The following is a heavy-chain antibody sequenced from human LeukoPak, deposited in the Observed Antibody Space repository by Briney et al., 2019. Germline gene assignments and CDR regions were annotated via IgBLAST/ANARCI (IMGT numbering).Heavy chain of an antibody. CDR3: ASPNYGGKNFQH. D-gene: IGHD4-23*01. CDR2: IYYSGST. Sequence: PSETLSLTCTVSGGSISSSSYYWGWIRQPPGKGLEWIETIYYSGSTYYNPSLKRRVTVSVDTSKNQFSLKLSSVTAADTAVYYCASPNYGGKNFQHWGQGTLVTVSS. CDR1: GGSISSSSYY. J-gene: IGHJ1*01. V-gene: IGHV4-39*01.